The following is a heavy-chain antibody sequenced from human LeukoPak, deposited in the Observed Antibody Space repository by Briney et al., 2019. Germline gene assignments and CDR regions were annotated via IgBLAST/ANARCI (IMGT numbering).Heavy chain of an antibody. Sequence: GASVKVSCKASGYTFTSYGISWVRQAPGQGLEWMGWISAYNGNTNYAQKLQGRVTITADESTSTAYMELSSLRSEDTAVYYCAREEREYCGGDCNDAFDIWGQGTMVTVSS. J-gene: IGHJ3*02. V-gene: IGHV1-18*01. D-gene: IGHD2-21*02. CDR3: AREEREYCGGDCNDAFDI. CDR1: GYTFTSYG. CDR2: ISAYNGNT.